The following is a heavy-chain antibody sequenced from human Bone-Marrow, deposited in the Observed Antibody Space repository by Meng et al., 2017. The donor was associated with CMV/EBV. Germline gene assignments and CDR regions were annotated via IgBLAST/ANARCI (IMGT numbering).Heavy chain of an antibody. D-gene: IGHD1-26*01. CDR3: ARVPIVGATADYFDY. Sequence: SVKVSCKASGGTFTSYTVSWVRQAPGQGLEWMGRTIPILNTAIYAQKFQGRVTITADKFTSTAYLELSSLRYEDTAVYYCARVPIVGATADYFDYWGQGTLVTVSS. CDR1: GGTFTSYT. J-gene: IGHJ4*02. V-gene: IGHV1-69*08. CDR2: TIPILNTA.